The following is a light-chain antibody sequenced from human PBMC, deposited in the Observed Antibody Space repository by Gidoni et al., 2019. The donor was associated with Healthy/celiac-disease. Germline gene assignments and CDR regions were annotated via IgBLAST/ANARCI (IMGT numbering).Light chain of an antibody. J-gene: IGKJ4*01. Sequence: EIVLTQSPATLYLSPGERATLSCRASQSVSSYLAWYQQKPGQAPRLLIYDASNRATGIPARFSGSWSGTDFTLTISCLEPEDFAVYYCPQRSNWLTFXGXTKVEIK. CDR1: QSVSSY. V-gene: IGKV3-11*01. CDR3: PQRSNWLT. CDR2: DAS.